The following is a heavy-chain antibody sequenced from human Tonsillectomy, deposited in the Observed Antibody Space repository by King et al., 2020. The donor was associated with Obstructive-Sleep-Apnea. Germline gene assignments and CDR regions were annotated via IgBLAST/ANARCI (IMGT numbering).Heavy chain of an antibody. Sequence: QLVQSGAEVKKPGSSVKVSCKASGGTFSSYAISWVRQAPGQGLEWMGGIIPIFCTANYAQKFQGSGKITADESTSTAYMELCSLRSEDTAVYYCARARQQLVQSGGGMDVWGQGTTVTVSS. CDR2: IIPIFCTA. CDR1: GGTFSSYA. V-gene: IGHV1-69*12. J-gene: IGHJ6*02. D-gene: IGHD6-13*01. CDR3: ARARQQLVQSGGGMDV.